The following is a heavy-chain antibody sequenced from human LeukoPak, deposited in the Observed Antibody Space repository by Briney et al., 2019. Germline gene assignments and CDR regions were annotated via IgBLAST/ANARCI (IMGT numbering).Heavy chain of an antibody. CDR3: ATGHHDFPY. V-gene: IGHV4-34*01. D-gene: IGHD1-14*01. CDR1: GGSFSGYY. J-gene: IGHJ4*02. CDR2: INHSGST. Sequence: SETLSLTCAVYGGSFSGYYWSWIRQPPGKGLEWIGEINHSGSTNYNPSLKSRVTISVDTSMNQFSLKLSSVTAADTAVYYCATGHHDFPYWGQGTLVTVSS.